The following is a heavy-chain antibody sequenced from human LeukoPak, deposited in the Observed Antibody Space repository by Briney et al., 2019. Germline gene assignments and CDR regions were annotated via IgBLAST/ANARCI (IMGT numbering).Heavy chain of an antibody. CDR2: TGSTGVST. Sequence: GGSLRLSCAASGFTFSSYAMNWVRQAPGKGLEWVSATGSTGVSTFYADSVKGLFTVSRDNSKNTLSLQMNSLRAEDTAVYYCAKDPGVVPAHYFDYWGQGILVTVSS. J-gene: IGHJ4*02. CDR3: AKDPGVVPAHYFDY. CDR1: GFTFSSYA. D-gene: IGHD2-2*01. V-gene: IGHV3-23*01.